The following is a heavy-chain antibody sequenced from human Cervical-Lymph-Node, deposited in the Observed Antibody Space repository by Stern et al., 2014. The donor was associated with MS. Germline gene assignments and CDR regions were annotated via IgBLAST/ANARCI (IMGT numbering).Heavy chain of an antibody. CDR1: GFTFSEFA. D-gene: IGHD3-10*01. CDR3: AKGRVFTNDALDL. J-gene: IGHJ3*01. V-gene: IGHV3-9*01. CDR2: ITWNSCNR. Sequence: EVPLVESGGGLVQPGRTLRLSCAASGFTFSEFAMHWVRLPPRKGQHRVSGITWNSCNRDYADSVKGRFTISRDNAKNSLYRQMTSLTAEGTALDYCAKGRVFTNDALDLGGQGTLVTVSS.